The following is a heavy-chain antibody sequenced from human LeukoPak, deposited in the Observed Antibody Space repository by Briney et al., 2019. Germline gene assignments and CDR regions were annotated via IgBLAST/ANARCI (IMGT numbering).Heavy chain of an antibody. J-gene: IGHJ4*02. Sequence: PSETLSLTCTVSGGSISSSRSYYWGWIRQPPGKGLEWIGSIYYSGSTYYNPSLKSRVTISVDTSKNQFPLKLSSVTAADTAVYYCARHARDSGWPFDYWGQGTLVTVSS. D-gene: IGHD6-19*01. CDR2: IYYSGST. V-gene: IGHV4-39*01. CDR3: ARHARDSGWPFDY. CDR1: GGSISSSRSYY.